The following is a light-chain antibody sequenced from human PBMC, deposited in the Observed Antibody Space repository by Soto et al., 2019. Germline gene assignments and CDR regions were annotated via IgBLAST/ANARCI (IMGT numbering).Light chain of an antibody. CDR2: LAS. CDR1: QAVNTR. CDR3: HQRQSWPRT. V-gene: IGKV3-11*01. Sequence: EILLTQSPATLSSFPGDRVTLSCRASQAVNTRLAWYQHKPGQAPRLLIYLASNRADGVPARFSGSGSGTDFTLTISDVEPEDFAVYYCHQRQSWPRTFGQGTTVDIK. J-gene: IGKJ1*01.